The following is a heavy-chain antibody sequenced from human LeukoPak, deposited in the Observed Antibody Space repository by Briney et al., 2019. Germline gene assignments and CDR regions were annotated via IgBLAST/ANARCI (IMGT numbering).Heavy chain of an antibody. D-gene: IGHD3-22*01. J-gene: IGHJ1*01. CDR3: ARDSGFWLF. V-gene: IGHV4-39*07. Sequence: SETLSLTCTVSGGSITTRSYYWGWIRQTPEKGLEWIGNIYSTGSTSFNQSFKSRITLSVDTSKNQFSLTLNSVTAADTAVYFCARDSGFWLFWGQGTLVTVSS. CDR2: IYSTGST. CDR1: GGSITTRSYY.